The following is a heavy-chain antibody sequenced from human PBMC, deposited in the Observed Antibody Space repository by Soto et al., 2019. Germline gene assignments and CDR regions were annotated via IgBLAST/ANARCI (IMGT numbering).Heavy chain of an antibody. CDR2: INHIGST. J-gene: IGHJ4*02. D-gene: IGHD2-8*02. Sequence: PSETLSLTCAVYGGPFNGYYWTWIRQPPGKGLEWIGEINHIGSTNYNPSLKSRVTISVDASNKQFSLKVRSVTAADTAVYYCARGPARDLVFDYWGQGTLVTVSS. CDR1: GGPFNGYY. CDR3: ARGPARDLVFDY. V-gene: IGHV4-34*01.